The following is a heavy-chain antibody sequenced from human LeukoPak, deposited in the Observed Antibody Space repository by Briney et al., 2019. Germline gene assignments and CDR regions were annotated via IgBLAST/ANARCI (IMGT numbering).Heavy chain of an antibody. Sequence: ASVKVSCKASGYTFTSYGISWVRQAPGQGLEWIGWISAYNGNTNYAQKLQGRVTMTTDTSTSTAYMELRSLRSDDTAVYCCARTSYNWNSPQPDRLDYWGQGTLVTVSS. J-gene: IGHJ4*02. V-gene: IGHV1-18*01. CDR1: GYTFTSYG. CDR3: ARTSYNWNSPQPDRLDY. D-gene: IGHD1-7*01. CDR2: ISAYNGNT.